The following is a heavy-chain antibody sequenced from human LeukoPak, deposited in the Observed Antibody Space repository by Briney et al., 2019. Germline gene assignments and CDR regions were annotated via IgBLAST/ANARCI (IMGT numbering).Heavy chain of an antibody. J-gene: IGHJ5*02. CDR1: GYTFTGNY. V-gene: IGHV1-2*02. CDR3: ARVGSMYFDILTGSPDWFDP. Sequence: GASVKVSCKSSGYTFTGNYMHWVRQAPGQGLEGMGLINPNSGGTNYAQKVQGRVTMTRDTSITTAYMELRRLRSDDTAVYYCARVGSMYFDILTGSPDWFDPWGHGNLVTVSS. CDR2: INPNSGGT. D-gene: IGHD3-9*01.